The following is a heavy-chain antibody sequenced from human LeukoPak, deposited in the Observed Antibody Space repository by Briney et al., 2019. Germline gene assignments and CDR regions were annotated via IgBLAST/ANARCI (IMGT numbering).Heavy chain of an antibody. Sequence: SETLSLTCGVSGGSISSTNWWTWVRQPPGKGLEWIGEVHLDGRTNYNPSLESGLTMSVDLSENHISLKLTSVTAADTAVYYCAREGGFYRPLDYSGQGTLVTVSS. V-gene: IGHV4-4*02. D-gene: IGHD3-3*01. CDR1: GGSISSTNW. J-gene: IGHJ4*02. CDR2: VHLDGRT. CDR3: AREGGFYRPLDY.